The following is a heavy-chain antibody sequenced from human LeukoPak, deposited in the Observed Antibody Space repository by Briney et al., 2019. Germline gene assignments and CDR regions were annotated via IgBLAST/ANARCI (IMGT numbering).Heavy chain of an antibody. Sequence: GGSLRLSCAASGFTFSSYEMNWVRQAPGKGLEWVSYISSSGSTIYYADSVNGRFTISRDNAKNSLYLQMNSLRAEDTALYYCAKDLSGSGSFSLDYWGQGALVTVSS. CDR1: GFTFSSYE. CDR2: ISSSGSTI. CDR3: AKDLSGSGSFSLDY. D-gene: IGHD3-10*01. V-gene: IGHV3-48*03. J-gene: IGHJ4*02.